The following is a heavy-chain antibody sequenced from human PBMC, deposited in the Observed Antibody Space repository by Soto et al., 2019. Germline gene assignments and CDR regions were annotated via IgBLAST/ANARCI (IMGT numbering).Heavy chain of an antibody. V-gene: IGHV4-59*01. D-gene: IGHD3-3*01. CDR3: ARAHTYYDFWSFYYERGYYYCMDF. CDR2: IYYSGST. Sequence: TETLSLTCTVSGGSISSYYWSWIRQPPGKGLEWIGYIYYSGSTNYNPSLKSRVTISVDTSKNQFSLKLSSVTAADTAVYYCARAHTYYDFWSFYYERGYYYCMDFSGQTTTVTVS. J-gene: IGHJ6*02. CDR1: GGSISSYY.